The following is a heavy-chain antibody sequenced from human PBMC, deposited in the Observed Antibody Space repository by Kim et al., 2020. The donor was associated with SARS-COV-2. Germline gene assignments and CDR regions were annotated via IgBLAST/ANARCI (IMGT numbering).Heavy chain of an antibody. Sequence: DSVKGRFTISRDNAKNSLYLQMNSMRAEDTAVYYCARARISIAVAGGFDYWGQGTLVTVSS. J-gene: IGHJ4*02. V-gene: IGHV3-21*01. D-gene: IGHD6-19*01. CDR3: ARARISIAVAGGFDY.